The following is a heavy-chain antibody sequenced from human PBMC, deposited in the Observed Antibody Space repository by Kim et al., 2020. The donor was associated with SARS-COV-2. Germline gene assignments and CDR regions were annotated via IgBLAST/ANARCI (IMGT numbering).Heavy chain of an antibody. Sequence: ASVKVSCKACGYMFTSYGFSWVRQAPGQGLEWLGWISARDGGTKYGQKVQGRVIMTTDTSTNTAYMELWSLRSDDTAMYYCARGAYGDVSFDYGGQGTLVTVSS. V-gene: IGHV1-18*04. D-gene: IGHD4-17*01. CDR2: ISARDGGT. CDR3: ARGAYGDVSFDY. CDR1: GYMFTSYG. J-gene: IGHJ4*02.